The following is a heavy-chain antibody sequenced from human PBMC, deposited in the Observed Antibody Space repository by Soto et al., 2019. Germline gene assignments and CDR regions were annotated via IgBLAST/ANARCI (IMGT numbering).Heavy chain of an antibody. D-gene: IGHD6-6*01. CDR3: ARDDSAARPLWYFDL. CDR1: GYTFTGYY. V-gene: IGHV1-2*02. J-gene: IGHJ2*01. Sequence: ASGKVSCDASGYTFTGYYIHWVRQAPGQGLEWMGWINPNSGGTNYAQKFQGRVTMTRDTSISTAYMELSRLRSDDTAVYYCARDDSAARPLWYFDLWGRGTPVPVS. CDR2: INPNSGGT.